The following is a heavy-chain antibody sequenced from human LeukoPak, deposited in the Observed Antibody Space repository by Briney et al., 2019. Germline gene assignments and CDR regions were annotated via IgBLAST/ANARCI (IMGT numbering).Heavy chain of an antibody. CDR3: ARGIVGDSVAFDY. CDR2: INPSGGST. Sequence: ASVKVSCKASGYTFTSYYMHWVRQAPGQGLEWMGIINPSGGSTTYPQNFQDRVTVTRDTSTSTVYMELSSLRSEDTAVYYCARGIVGDSVAFDYWGQGTLVTVSA. D-gene: IGHD1-26*01. CDR1: GYTFTSYY. V-gene: IGHV1-46*01. J-gene: IGHJ4*02.